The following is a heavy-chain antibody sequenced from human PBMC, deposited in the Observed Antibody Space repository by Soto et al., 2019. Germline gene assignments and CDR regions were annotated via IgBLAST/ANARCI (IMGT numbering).Heavy chain of an antibody. CDR3: ARGGSSSDNGMVV. CDR1: GFSFSTYS. Sequence: EVQLVESGGGLVQPGGSLRLSCAASGFSFSTYSMNWVRQAPGKGLEWVSYISSRSYTIYYVDSVKGRFTISRDNAKNSLYLQMNSLRDEDTAVYYCARGGSSSDNGMVVWGLGTTVTVSS. CDR2: ISSRSYTI. V-gene: IGHV3-48*02. D-gene: IGHD6-6*01. J-gene: IGHJ6*02.